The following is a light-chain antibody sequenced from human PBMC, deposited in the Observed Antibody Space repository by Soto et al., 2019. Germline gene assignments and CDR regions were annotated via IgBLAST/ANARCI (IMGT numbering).Light chain of an antibody. Sequence: DSQLTQYKYFLSASVGDRVTITCRASQGISSYLAWYQQKPGKAPKLLIYAASTLQSGVPSRFSGSGSGTEFTLTISSLQPEDFATYYCQQLNSYPSITFGQGTRLK. V-gene: IGKV1-9*01. CDR3: QQLNSYPSIT. CDR2: AAS. J-gene: IGKJ5*01. CDR1: QGISSY.